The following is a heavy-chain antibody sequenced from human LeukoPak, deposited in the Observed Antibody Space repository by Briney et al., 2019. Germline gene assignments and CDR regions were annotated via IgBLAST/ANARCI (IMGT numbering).Heavy chain of an antibody. CDR2: IYYSGST. CDR3: TRATGARLIDY. D-gene: IGHD1-1*01. Sequence: PSETLSLTCTVSGGSISNYYWGWIRQPPGEGLEWIGSIYYSGSTYYNSSLQSRVTISVHMSNNQFALKLSSVTAADTAVYYCTRATGARLIDYWGQGTLVTVSS. V-gene: IGHV4-39*06. CDR1: GGSISNYY. J-gene: IGHJ4*02.